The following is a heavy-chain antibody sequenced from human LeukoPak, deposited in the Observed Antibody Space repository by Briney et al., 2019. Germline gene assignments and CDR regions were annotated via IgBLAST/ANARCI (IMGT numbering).Heavy chain of an antibody. CDR3: ARDRGGMVYAI. Sequence: PSETLSLTCTVSGGSISRGGYYWRWIRQHPGKGLEWIGYIYYSGSTYYNPSLKSRVTISVDTSKNQFSLKLSSVTAADTAVYYCARDRGGMVYAIWGQGTLVTVSS. V-gene: IGHV4-31*03. D-gene: IGHD2-8*01. CDR2: IYYSGST. CDR1: GGSISRGGYY. J-gene: IGHJ4*02.